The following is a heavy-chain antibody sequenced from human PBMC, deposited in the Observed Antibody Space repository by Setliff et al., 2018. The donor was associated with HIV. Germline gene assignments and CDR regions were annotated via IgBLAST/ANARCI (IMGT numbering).Heavy chain of an antibody. CDR3: ARAWAMQQLVPAY. CDR1: GLTFTNYA. D-gene: IGHD6-6*01. J-gene: IGHJ4*02. Sequence: WGSLGLSCAVSGLTFTNYAMHWVRQAPGKGLESVSFISYDGGSKYYADSVKGRFTISRDNSKNTLYLQMNSLRVEDTAIYYCARAWAMQQLVPAYWGQGTLVTVSS. V-gene: IGHV3-30*12. CDR2: ISYDGGSK.